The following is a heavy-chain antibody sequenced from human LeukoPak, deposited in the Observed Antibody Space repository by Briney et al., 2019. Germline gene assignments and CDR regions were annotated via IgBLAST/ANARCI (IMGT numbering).Heavy chain of an antibody. CDR3: ARGDFCSKSNCYLRPMDV. D-gene: IGHD3-3*01. Sequence: SETLSLTCTVSGGSISDYYWNWIRQPPGKGLEWIGYVYYSGSTTYNPSLKSRVTMSVDTAKNQFSLKLRSVTAADTAVYFCARGDFCSKSNCYLRPMDVWGKGTTVTVSS. CDR1: GGSISDYY. V-gene: IGHV4-59*01. J-gene: IGHJ6*03. CDR2: VYYSGST.